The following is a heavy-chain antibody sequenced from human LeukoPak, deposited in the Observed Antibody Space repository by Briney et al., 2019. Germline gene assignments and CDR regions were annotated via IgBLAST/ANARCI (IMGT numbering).Heavy chain of an antibody. CDR2: ISYSGMNT. V-gene: IGHV3-21*01. D-gene: IGHD5-12*01. CDR1: GFPFSNFG. Sequence: GGSLRLSCAASGFPFSNFGMGWVRQAPGKGLEWVSSISYSGMNTYYADSVKGRFTISRDNAENSLYLQMNSLRDEDTAVYYCARDRYALQYWGQGTLVTVSS. CDR3: ARDRYALQY. J-gene: IGHJ1*01.